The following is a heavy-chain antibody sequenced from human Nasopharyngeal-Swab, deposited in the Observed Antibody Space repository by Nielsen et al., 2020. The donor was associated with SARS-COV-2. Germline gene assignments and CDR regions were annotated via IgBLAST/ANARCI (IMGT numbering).Heavy chain of an antibody. J-gene: IGHJ4*02. V-gene: IGHV4-4*07. Sequence: RQAPGKGLEWIGRIYTSGSTNYNPSLKSRVTMSVDTSKNQFSLKLSSVTAADTAVYYCVRRGLVGVTISFDYWGQGTLVTVSS. D-gene: IGHD1-26*01. CDR2: IYTSGST. CDR3: VRRGLVGVTISFDY.